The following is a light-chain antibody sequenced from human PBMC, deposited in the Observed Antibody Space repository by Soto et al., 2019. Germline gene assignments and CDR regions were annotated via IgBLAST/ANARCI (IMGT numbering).Light chain of an antibody. Sequence: EIVMTQSPATLSVSPGERATLSCRASQSVSSNLAWYQQKPGQAPRLLIYGASTRATGIPARFSGSGSGTEFTLTISSLQSEDFAVYYCQQCNNWPLTWTFGQGTKV. CDR1: QSVSSN. CDR2: GAS. V-gene: IGKV3-15*01. J-gene: IGKJ1*01. CDR3: QQCNNWPLTWT.